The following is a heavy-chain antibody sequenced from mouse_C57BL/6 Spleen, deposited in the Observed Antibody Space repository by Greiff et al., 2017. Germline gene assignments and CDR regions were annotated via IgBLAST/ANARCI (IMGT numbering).Heavy chain of an antibody. Sequence: QVQLKESGPELVKPGASVKISCKASGYAFSSSWMNWVKQRPGKGLEWIGRIYPGDGDTNYNGKFKGKATLTADKASSTAYMQLSSLTSEDSAVYFCAREDMVTTSDYYAMDYWGQGTSVTVAS. CDR3: AREDMVTTSDYYAMDY. CDR1: GYAFSSSW. D-gene: IGHD2-2*01. J-gene: IGHJ4*01. V-gene: IGHV1-82*01. CDR2: IYPGDGDT.